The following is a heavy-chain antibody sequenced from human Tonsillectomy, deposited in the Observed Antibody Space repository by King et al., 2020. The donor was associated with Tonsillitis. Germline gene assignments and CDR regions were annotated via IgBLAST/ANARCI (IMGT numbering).Heavy chain of an antibody. Sequence: QLQESGPGLVKPSETLSLTCTVSGDSISDYYWSWIRQPPGKELEWIGHIYYSGSTNYNPSLQSRLTMSADTSKNQFSLRLNSVTAADTALYYCARHISTGSNAFDIWGQGTMVTVSS. CDR2: IYYSGST. CDR1: GDSISDYY. CDR3: ARHISTGSNAFDI. D-gene: IGHD3-9*01. V-gene: IGHV4-59*08. J-gene: IGHJ3*02.